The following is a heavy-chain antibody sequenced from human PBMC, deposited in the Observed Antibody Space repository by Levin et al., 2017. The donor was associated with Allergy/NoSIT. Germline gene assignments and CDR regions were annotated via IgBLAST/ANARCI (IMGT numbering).Heavy chain of an antibody. CDR2: ISWNSGSI. Sequence: GGSLRLSCAASGFTFDDYAMHWVRQAPGKGLEWVSGISWNSGSIGYADSVKGRFTISRDNAKNSLYLQMNSLRAEDTALYYCAKDVVRQVYWGQGTLVTVSS. CDR1: GFTFDDYA. V-gene: IGHV3-9*01. J-gene: IGHJ4*02. D-gene: IGHD2-21*01. CDR3: AKDVVRQVY.